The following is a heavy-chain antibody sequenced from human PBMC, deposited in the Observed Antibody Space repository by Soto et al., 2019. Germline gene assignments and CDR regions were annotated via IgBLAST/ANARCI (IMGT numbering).Heavy chain of an antibody. D-gene: IGHD2-15*01. CDR1: GFTFTSSA. CDR2: IVVGSGNT. Sequence: SVKVSCKASGFTFTSSAVQWVRQARGQRLEWIGWIVVGSGNTNYAQKFQERVTITRDMSTSTAYMELSSLRSEDTAVYYCAADRDCSGGSCYSRNYYYYGMDVWGQGTTVTVSS. J-gene: IGHJ6*02. CDR3: AADRDCSGGSCYSRNYYYYGMDV. V-gene: IGHV1-58*01.